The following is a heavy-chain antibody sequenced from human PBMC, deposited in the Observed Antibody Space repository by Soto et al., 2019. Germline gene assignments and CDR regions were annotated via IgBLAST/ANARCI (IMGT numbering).Heavy chain of an antibody. V-gene: IGHV1-69*02. J-gene: IGHJ6*02. D-gene: IGHD2-2*01. Sequence: SVKVSCKASGGTFSSYTISWVRHAPGQGLEWMGRIIPILGIANYAQKFQGRVTITADKSTSTAYMELSSLRSEDTAVYYCARGLVPAATSDYYYGMDVWGEGSTVTV. CDR2: IIPILGIA. CDR1: GGTFSSYT. CDR3: ARGLVPAATSDYYYGMDV.